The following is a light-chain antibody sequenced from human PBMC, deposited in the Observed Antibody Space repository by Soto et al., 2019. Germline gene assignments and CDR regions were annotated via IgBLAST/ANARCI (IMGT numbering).Light chain of an antibody. Sequence: EIVMTQSPATLSLSPGERATLSCRASQSVSSYLAWYQQKPGQAPRLLIYDASNRATGIPDRFSGSGYGTDFTLTISRLEPEDFAVYYCQQYGSSGTFGQGTKVDI. CDR2: DAS. CDR3: QQYGSSGT. J-gene: IGKJ1*01. CDR1: QSVSSY. V-gene: IGKV3-20*01.